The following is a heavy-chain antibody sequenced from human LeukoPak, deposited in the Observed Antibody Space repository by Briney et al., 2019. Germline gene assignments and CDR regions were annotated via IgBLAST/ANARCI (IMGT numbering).Heavy chain of an antibody. CDR1: GFTFSDYY. D-gene: IGHD2-15*01. V-gene: IGHV3-23*01. CDR2: ISGSGGST. Sequence: PGGSLRLSCAASGFTFSDYYMSWIRQAPGKGLEWVSAISGSGGSTYYADSVKGRFTISRDNSKNTLYLQMNSLRAEDTAVYYCAKAHTYIVVGGVVDYWGQGTLVTVSS. J-gene: IGHJ4*02. CDR3: AKAHTYIVVGGVVDY.